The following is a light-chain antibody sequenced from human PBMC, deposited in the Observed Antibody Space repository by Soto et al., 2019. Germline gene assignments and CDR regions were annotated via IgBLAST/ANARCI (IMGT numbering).Light chain of an antibody. CDR2: DVS. CDR1: SSDVGAYNC. Sequence: QSALTQPRSVSGSPGQSVTISCTGTSSDVGAYNCVSWYQQHPGKAPKLMIYDVSKRPSGVPDRFSGSKSGNTASLTISGLQAEDDADYYCCSYAGSNTHVVFGGGTKLTVL. CDR3: CSYAGSNTHVV. V-gene: IGLV2-11*01. J-gene: IGLJ2*01.